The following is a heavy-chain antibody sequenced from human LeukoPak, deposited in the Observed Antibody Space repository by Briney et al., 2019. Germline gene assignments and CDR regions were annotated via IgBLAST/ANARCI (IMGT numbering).Heavy chain of an antibody. CDR2: IYTSGST. Sequence: SETLSLTCTVSGGSISSYYWSWIRQPAGKGLERIGRIYTSGSTNYNPSLKSRVTMSVDTSKNQFSLKLSSVTAADTAVYYCARAGDYDILTGPSYNWFDPWGQGTLVTVSS. CDR3: ARAGDYDILTGPSYNWFDP. CDR1: GGSISSYY. J-gene: IGHJ5*02. D-gene: IGHD3-9*01. V-gene: IGHV4-4*07.